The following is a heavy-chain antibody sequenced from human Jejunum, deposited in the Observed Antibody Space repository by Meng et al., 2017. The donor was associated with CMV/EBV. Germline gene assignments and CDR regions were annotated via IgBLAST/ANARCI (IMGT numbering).Heavy chain of an antibody. J-gene: IGHJ4*02. V-gene: IGHV3-15*01. CDR3: TANYFDY. Sequence: LSCASSGLSFTTAWMSWVRQAPGKGLEWIGRIKPNTAGGTADYVAPVKGRFTNSRDDSKNTLYLQMNSLKSEDTAVYYCTANYFDYWGQGTLVTVSS. CDR1: GLSFTTAW. CDR2: IKPNTAGGTA.